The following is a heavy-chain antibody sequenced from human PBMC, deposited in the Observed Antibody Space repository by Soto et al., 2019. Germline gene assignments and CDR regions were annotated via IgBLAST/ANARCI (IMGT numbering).Heavy chain of an antibody. V-gene: IGHV4-59*01. CDR2: IYYSGST. CDR1: GGSISSYY. J-gene: IGHJ4*02. D-gene: IGHD6-19*01. Sequence: SETLSLTCTVSGGSISSYYWSWIRQPPGKGLEWIGYIYYSGSTNYNPSLKSRVTISVDTSKNQFSLKLSSVTAADTAVYYCAREAVSSGWYRVSYWGQGTLVTVSS. CDR3: AREAVSSGWYRVSY.